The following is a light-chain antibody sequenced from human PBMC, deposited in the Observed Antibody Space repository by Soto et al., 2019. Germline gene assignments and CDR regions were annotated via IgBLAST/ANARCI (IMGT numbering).Light chain of an antibody. V-gene: IGLV2-14*03. CDR2: DVS. J-gene: IGLJ1*01. CDR1: NSDIGGYNY. Sequence: QSALTQPASVSGSPGQSITISCTGTNSDIGGYNYVSWYQHHPGKAPKLMIYDVSNRPSGVSNRFSGSKSANTASLTISGLQAEDEADYYCSSYTSSGTPYVFGTGTKVTLL. CDR3: SSYTSSGTPYV.